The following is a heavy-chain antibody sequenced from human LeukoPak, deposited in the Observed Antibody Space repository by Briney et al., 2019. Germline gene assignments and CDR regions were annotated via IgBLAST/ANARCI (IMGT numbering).Heavy chain of an antibody. D-gene: IGHD3-22*01. CDR2: ISYDGSNK. CDR1: GFTFSSYA. J-gene: IGHJ4*02. V-gene: IGHV3-30*04. Sequence: PGGSLRLSCAASGFTFSSYAMSWVRQAPGKGLEWVAVISYDGSNKYYADSVKGRFTISRDNSKNTLYLQMNNLRAEDTAVYYCARVYYYDSSGYPGYWGQGTLVTVSS. CDR3: ARVYYYDSSGYPGY.